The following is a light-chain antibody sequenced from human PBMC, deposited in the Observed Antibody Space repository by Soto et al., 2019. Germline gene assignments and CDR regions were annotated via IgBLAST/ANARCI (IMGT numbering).Light chain of an antibody. CDR3: QQSGRSSHT. V-gene: IGKV3-20*01. CDR1: QSVSSTY. Sequence: EIVLTQSPGTLSLSPGERATLSCRASQSVSSTYLAWYQQKPGQAPRLLIYGASSRASGIPDRFSGSGSGTDFTLTISRLDPEAFAVYYCQQSGRSSHTFGPGTKVDIK. J-gene: IGKJ3*01. CDR2: GAS.